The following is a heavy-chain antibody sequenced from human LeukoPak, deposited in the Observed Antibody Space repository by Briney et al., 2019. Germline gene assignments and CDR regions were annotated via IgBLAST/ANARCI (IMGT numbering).Heavy chain of an antibody. D-gene: IGHD4/OR15-4a*01. CDR2: VFYTGTT. Sequence: PSETPSLTCTVSGGSISSYYWSWIRQPPGKGLEWIGYVFYTGTTMYNPSLHSRVTISKDSSKNQFSLKLSSVTAADKAVDFCARLDYGANSGQFQYWGQGTLVTVSS. J-gene: IGHJ4*02. CDR3: ARLDYGANSGQFQY. CDR1: GGSISSYY. V-gene: IGHV4-59*08.